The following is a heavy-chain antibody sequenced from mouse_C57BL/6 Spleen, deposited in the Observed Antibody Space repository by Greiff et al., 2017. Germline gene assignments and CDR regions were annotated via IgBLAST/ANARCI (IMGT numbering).Heavy chain of an antibody. CDR1: GYTFTSYW. D-gene: IGHD1-1*01. Sequence: QVQLQQSGAELVKPGASVKMSCTASGYTFTSYWITWVKQRPGQGLEWIGDIYPGSGSTNYNEKFKSKATLTVDTSSSTAYMQLSSLTSADSAVXYCARSSSYGYAMDYWGQGTSVTVSS. J-gene: IGHJ4*01. CDR2: IYPGSGST. V-gene: IGHV1-55*01. CDR3: ARSSSYGYAMDY.